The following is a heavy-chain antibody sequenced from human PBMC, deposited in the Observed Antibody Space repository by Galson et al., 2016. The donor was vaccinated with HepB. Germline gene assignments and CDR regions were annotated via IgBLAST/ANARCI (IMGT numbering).Heavy chain of an antibody. CDR1: GFTFSTYS. Sequence: SLRLSCAASGFTFSTYSMHWVRQAPGKGLEWVAVISYDGNNLQYAGSGKGRFTISRDNSKNTLYLQMNSLRPEDSAVYYCATGRVLRFLEYLPYDAFDVWGQGTTVIVSS. CDR3: ATGRVLRFLEYLPYDAFDV. D-gene: IGHD3-3*01. J-gene: IGHJ3*01. CDR2: ISYDGNNL. V-gene: IGHV3-30*04.